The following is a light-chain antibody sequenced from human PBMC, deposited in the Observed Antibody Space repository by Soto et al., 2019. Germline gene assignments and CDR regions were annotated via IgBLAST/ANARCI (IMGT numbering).Light chain of an antibody. CDR2: DNN. J-gene: IGLJ3*02. CDR1: SSNIGNNY. V-gene: IGLV1-51*01. Sequence: QSVLTQPPSVSAAPGQKVTISCSGSSSNIGNNYISWSQHFPGTAPKLLIYDNNKRPSGIPDRFSGSKSGTSATLGITGLPTGDEADYYCGTWDSSLSVWVFGGGPKLTVL. CDR3: GTWDSSLSVWV.